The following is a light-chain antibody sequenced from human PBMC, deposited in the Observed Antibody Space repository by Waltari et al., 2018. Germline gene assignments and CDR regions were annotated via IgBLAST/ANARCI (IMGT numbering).Light chain of an antibody. Sequence: QSALTQPASVSGSPGQSLTISCTGTSSDVGASNYVSLYQQHPGRAPRLLIYGFTIRPLGVSIRFSGSKSGNTASLTISGLQPEDEAYYYCSSYTTSDTLVFAGGTKLTVL. CDR3: SSYTTSDTLV. CDR2: GFT. J-gene: IGLJ2*01. V-gene: IGLV2-14*03. CDR1: SSDVGASNY.